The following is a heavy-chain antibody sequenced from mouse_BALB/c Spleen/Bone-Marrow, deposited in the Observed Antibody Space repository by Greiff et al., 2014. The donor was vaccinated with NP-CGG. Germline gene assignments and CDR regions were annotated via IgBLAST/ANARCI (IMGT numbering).Heavy chain of an antibody. Sequence: QVQLQQPGAELAKPGASVKMSCKASGYTFTSYWMHWVKQRPGQGLEWIGYINPSTGYTEYNQKFKDKATLTADKSSSTAYMQLSSLTSEDSAVYYCARYPYYDDDGFAYWGQGTLVTVSA. CDR1: GYTFTSYW. CDR3: ARYPYYDDDGFAY. V-gene: IGHV1-7*01. CDR2: INPSTGYT. J-gene: IGHJ3*01. D-gene: IGHD2-4*01.